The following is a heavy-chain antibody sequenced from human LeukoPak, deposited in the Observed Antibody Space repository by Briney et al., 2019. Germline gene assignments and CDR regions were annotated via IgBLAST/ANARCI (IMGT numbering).Heavy chain of an antibody. J-gene: IGHJ5*02. D-gene: IGHD3-16*01. V-gene: IGHV1-8*03. Sequence: EASVKVSCKASGYTFTGYYMHWVRQAPGQGLEWMGWMNPNSGNTGYAQKFQGRVTITRNTSINTAYMELSSLRSEDTAVYYCARVPSGGDRFDPWGQGTLVTVSS. CDR1: GYTFTGYY. CDR3: ARVPSGGDRFDP. CDR2: MNPNSGNT.